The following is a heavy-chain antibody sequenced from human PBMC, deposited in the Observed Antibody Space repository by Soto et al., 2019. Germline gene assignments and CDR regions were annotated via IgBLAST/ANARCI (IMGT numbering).Heavy chain of an antibody. J-gene: IGHJ4*02. CDR3: ARLTRYYYDSSGYPYYFDN. Sequence: SETLSLTCTVSGGSISSYYWSWIRQPPGKGLEWIGYIYYSGSTNYNPSLKSRVTISVDTSKNQFSLKLSSATAADTAVYYCARLTRYYYDSSGYPYYFDNWGQGTLVTVSS. CDR2: IYYSGST. D-gene: IGHD3-22*01. CDR1: GGSISSYY. V-gene: IGHV4-59*01.